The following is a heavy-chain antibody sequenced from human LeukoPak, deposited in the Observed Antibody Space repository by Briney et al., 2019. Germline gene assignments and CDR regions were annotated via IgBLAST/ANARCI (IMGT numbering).Heavy chain of an antibody. CDR1: GFTFSSHA. D-gene: IGHD3-22*01. J-gene: IGHJ3*01. V-gene: IGHV3-23*01. CDR2: ISGSGGIT. CDR3: AKLAYYESRGYVRGDTFDV. Sequence: GGSLRLSCAASGFTFSSHAMSWVRQAPGKGLEWLSGISGSGGITYYAESVKGRLTIARDNSKNTLYLQMNNLRAEDTAVYFCAKLAYYESRGYVRGDTFDVWGQGTMVPVSS.